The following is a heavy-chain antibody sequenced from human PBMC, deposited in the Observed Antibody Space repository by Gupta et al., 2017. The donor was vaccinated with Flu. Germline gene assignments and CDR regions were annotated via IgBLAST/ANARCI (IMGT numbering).Heavy chain of an antibody. D-gene: IGHD5-12*01. Sequence: EVQLLESGGGWEQPGGSLRLSCAASGFAFSTYSMNWVRQAPGKGLEWVSGITGDGSTYYADSVKGRFTISRDNSKNTMYVQMSSLRAEDTAVYYCAKTRVPTYLRGSLHIWGQGTMVTVSS. CDR2: ITGDGST. CDR1: GFAFSTYS. V-gene: IGHV3-23*01. J-gene: IGHJ3*02. CDR3: AKTRVPTYLRGSLHI.